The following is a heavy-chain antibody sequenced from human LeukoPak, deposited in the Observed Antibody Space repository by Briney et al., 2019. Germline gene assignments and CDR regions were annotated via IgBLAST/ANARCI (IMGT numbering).Heavy chain of an antibody. D-gene: IGHD3-22*01. CDR3: ARGSTYYDSSGQVPFDY. Sequence: GGSLRLSCAASGFTFSSYNMNWVRQAPGKGLEWVSYISSSSSTIYYADSVKGRFTISRDNAKNSLYLQMNSLRAEDTAVYYCARGSTYYDSSGQVPFDYWGQGTLVTVSS. CDR1: GFTFSSYN. V-gene: IGHV3-48*01. CDR2: ISSSSSTI. J-gene: IGHJ4*02.